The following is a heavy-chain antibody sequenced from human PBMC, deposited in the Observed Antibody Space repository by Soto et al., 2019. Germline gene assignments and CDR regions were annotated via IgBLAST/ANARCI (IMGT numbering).Heavy chain of an antibody. CDR2: IIPIFGTA. Sequence: SVKVSCKASGGTFSSYAISWVRQAPGQGLEWMGGIIPIFGTANYAQKFQGRVTITADESTSTAYMELSRLRSEDTAVYYCARSIVVVPAATAPLTDPYYYYYYGMVVWGQGTSVTVSS. CDR1: GGTFSSYA. J-gene: IGHJ6*02. D-gene: IGHD2-2*01. CDR3: ARSIVVVPAATAPLTDPYYYYYYGMVV. V-gene: IGHV1-69*13.